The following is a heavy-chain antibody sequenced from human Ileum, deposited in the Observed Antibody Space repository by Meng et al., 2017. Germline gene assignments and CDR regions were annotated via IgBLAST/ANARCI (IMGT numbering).Heavy chain of an antibody. CDR3: TRAGSFRHDY. J-gene: IGHJ4*02. CDR2: INGDGSTT. Sequence: LVGSGGGLVRPGGSLRLSCAVSGSTFSDYWMHWVRQTPGKGLVWVSRINGDGSTTTYADSVKGRFTISRDNAESTLYLQMNSLRVDDTAVYYCTRAGSFRHDYWGQGALVTVSS. D-gene: IGHD2-15*01. V-gene: IGHV3-74*01. CDR1: GSTFSDYW.